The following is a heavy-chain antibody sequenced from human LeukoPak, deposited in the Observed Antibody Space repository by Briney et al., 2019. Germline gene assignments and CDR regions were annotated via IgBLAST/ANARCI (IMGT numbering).Heavy chain of an antibody. CDR1: GYTFTSYY. CDR2: INPSGGST. D-gene: IGHD6-19*01. CDR3: ARDSSGCPGFF. J-gene: IGHJ4*02. V-gene: IGHV1-46*01. Sequence: ASVKVSCKASGYTFTSYYMHWVRQAPGQGLEWMGIINPSGGSTSYAQKFQGRVTMTRDMSTSTVYTELSSLRSEDTAVYYCARDSSGCPGFFWGQGTLVTVSS.